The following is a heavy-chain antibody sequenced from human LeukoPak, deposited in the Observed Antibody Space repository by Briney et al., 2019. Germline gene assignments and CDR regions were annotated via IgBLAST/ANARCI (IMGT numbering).Heavy chain of an antibody. J-gene: IGHJ6*02. CDR3: ARTYSTHRHMDV. V-gene: IGHV3-33*08. D-gene: IGHD6-13*01. CDR1: GFTFSSYG. Sequence: GGSLRLSCAASGFTFSSYGMHWVRQAPGKGLEWVAATSYDGSNKYYADSVKGRFTISRDNSKNTLYLQMNSLRAEDTAVYYCARTYSTHRHMDVWGQGTTVTVSS. CDR2: TSYDGSNK.